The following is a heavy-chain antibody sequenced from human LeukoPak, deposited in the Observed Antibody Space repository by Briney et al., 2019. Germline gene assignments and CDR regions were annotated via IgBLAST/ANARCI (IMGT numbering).Heavy chain of an antibody. J-gene: IGHJ4*02. Sequence: PGGSLRLSCAASGFTFSSYSMNWVRQAPGKGLEWVSSISSSSSYIYYADSVKGRFTISRDNAKNSLYLQMNSLRAEDTAVYYCARTRGSHPSPFDSWGQGTLVTVSS. CDR3: ARTRGSHPSPFDS. V-gene: IGHV3-21*04. CDR2: ISSSSSYI. D-gene: IGHD3-10*01. CDR1: GFTFSSYS.